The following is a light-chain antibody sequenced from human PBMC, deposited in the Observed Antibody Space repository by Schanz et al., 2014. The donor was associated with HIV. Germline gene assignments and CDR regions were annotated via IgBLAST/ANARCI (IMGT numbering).Light chain of an antibody. V-gene: IGLV2-8*01. CDR3: QSYDSSLSGVV. Sequence: QSALTQPPSASGSPGQSVTISCTGTSSDVGGYNYVSWYQQHPGKAPKLMIYEVSERPSGVPDRFSGSKSGTSASLAITGLQAEDEADYYCQSYDSSLSGVVFGGGTKLTVL. J-gene: IGLJ2*01. CDR2: EVS. CDR1: SSDVGGYNY.